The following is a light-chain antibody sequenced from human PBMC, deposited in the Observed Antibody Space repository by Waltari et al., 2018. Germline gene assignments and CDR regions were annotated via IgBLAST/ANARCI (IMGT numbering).Light chain of an antibody. Sequence: YELTQPPSVSVSPGHTARITCPGDALPKKDAYWYQQKSGQAPVLPVHEDSKRPPGIPGKFSGSSSGTMATLTISGAQVEDEADYYCFSTDTTETHGIFGGGTKLTVL. J-gene: IGLJ2*01. CDR1: ALPKKD. CDR3: FSTDTTETHGI. V-gene: IGLV3-10*01. CDR2: EDS.